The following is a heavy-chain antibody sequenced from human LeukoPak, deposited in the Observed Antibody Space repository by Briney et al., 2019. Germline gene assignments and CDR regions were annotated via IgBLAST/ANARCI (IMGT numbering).Heavy chain of an antibody. J-gene: IGHJ3*02. CDR2: IYYSGST. CDR3: ARENWNNEGSAFDI. CDR1: GVSTYNHY. D-gene: IGHD1/OR15-1a*01. Sequence: PSETLSLTCTVSGVSTYNHYWSWIRQPPGKGLEWIAYIYYSGSTNYNPSLKSRVSISIDTSKNQFSLRLSSVTTADTAMYYCARENWNNEGSAFDIWGQGTMVTVSS. V-gene: IGHV4-59*11.